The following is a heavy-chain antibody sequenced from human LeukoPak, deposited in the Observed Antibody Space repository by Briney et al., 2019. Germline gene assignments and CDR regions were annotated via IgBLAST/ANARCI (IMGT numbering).Heavy chain of an antibody. V-gene: IGHV3-23*01. CDR2: ISGRGDLE. CDR1: GFTFSSYA. CDR3: AREGDFWSGYPIDHYYYMDV. D-gene: IGHD3-3*01. Sequence: GGSLRLSCSASGFTFSSYAMTWVRQAPGKGLEWVSTISGRGDLEFYTESVKGRFTISRDHSKNTVHLQMDSLRAEDTAIYCCAREGDFWSGYPIDHYYYMDVWGKGTTVTVTS. J-gene: IGHJ6*03.